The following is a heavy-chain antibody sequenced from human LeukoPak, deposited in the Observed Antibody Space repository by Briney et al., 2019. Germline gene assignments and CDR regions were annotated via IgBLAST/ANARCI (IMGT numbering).Heavy chain of an antibody. V-gene: IGHV3-33*08. J-gene: IGHJ6*04. CDR1: GFTFSTYG. CDR3: AELGITMIGGV. Sequence: GGSLRLSCAASGFTFSTYGIHWVRQAPGKGLEWVAVTEYYADSVKGRFTISRDNSQNPLFLQMNSLRAEDTAVYYCAELGITMIGGVWGKGTTVTISS. D-gene: IGHD3-10*02. CDR2: TE.